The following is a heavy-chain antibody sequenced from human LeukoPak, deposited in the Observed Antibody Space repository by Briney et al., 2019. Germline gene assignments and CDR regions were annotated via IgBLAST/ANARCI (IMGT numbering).Heavy chain of an antibody. J-gene: IGHJ4*02. D-gene: IGHD5-18*01. CDR1: GGSFSGYY. Sequence: SETLSLTCAVYGGSFSGYYWSWIRQPPGKGLEWIGEINHSGSTNYNPSLKSRVTISVDTSKNQFSLKLSSVTAADTAVYYCARANRQRIQLWLYDYWGQGTLVTVSS. CDR3: ARANRQRIQLWLYDY. V-gene: IGHV4-34*01. CDR2: INHSGST.